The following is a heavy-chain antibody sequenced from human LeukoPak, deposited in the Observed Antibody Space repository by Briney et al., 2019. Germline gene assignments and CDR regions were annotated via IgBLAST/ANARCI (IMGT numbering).Heavy chain of an antibody. Sequence: GGSLRLSCAASGFTFSDYYMSWIRQAPGKGLEWVSAISGSGGSTYYADSVKGRFTISRDNSKNTLYLQINSLRAEDTAVYYCAKEVGSGSYFDYWGQGTLVTVSS. CDR3: AKEVGSGSYFDY. D-gene: IGHD3-10*01. CDR2: ISGSGGST. J-gene: IGHJ4*02. V-gene: IGHV3-23*01. CDR1: GFTFSDYY.